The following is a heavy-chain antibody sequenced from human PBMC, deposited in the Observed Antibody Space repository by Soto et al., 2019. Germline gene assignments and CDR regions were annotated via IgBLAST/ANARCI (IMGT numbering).Heavy chain of an antibody. CDR3: ARFRRGVYHDSGGMDV. D-gene: IGHD3-22*01. J-gene: IGHJ6*02. Sequence: SETLSLTCAVSGGSISSSNWWSWVRQPPGKGLEWIGEIYHSGSTNYNPSLKSRVTISVDKSKNQFSLKLSSVTAADTAVYYCARFRRGVYHDSGGMDVWGQGTTVTVSS. CDR2: IYHSGST. CDR1: GGSISSSNW. V-gene: IGHV4-4*02.